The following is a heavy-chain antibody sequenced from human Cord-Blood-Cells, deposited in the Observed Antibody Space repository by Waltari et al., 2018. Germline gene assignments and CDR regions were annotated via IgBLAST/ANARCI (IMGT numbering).Heavy chain of an antibody. CDR1: GYTFTGYY. CDR3: ARGGDTIFGVVIIPHFDY. J-gene: IGHJ4*02. CDR2: INPNSGGT. Sequence: QVQLVQSGAAVKKPGASVKVSCKASGYTFTGYYMHWVRQAPGQGLEWMGWINPNSGGTNYAQKFQGRVTMTRDTSISTAYMELSRLRSDDTAVYYCARGGDTIFGVVIIPHFDYWGQGTLVTVSS. D-gene: IGHD3-3*01. V-gene: IGHV1-2*02.